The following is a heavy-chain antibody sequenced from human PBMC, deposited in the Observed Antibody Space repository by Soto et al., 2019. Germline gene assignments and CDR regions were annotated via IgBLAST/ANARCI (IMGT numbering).Heavy chain of an antibody. CDR3: ARDGRKELWVEGLNAMDV. CDR1: GYTFTTYG. Sequence: QIQLVQSGPEVKKPGASVKVSCKASGYTFTTYGISWVRQAPGQGLEWMGWISGYNGQTNYAQKFRGRVTITTDTSTGTAYMEMRSLRSDDTATYYSARDGRKELWVEGLNAMDVWGQGTTVTVSS. V-gene: IGHV1-18*01. D-gene: IGHD5-18*01. CDR2: ISGYNGQT. J-gene: IGHJ6*02.